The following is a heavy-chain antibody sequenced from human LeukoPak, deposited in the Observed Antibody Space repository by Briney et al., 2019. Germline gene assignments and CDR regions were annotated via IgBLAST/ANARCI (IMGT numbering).Heavy chain of an antibody. V-gene: IGHV3-7*04. D-gene: IGHD2-15*01. CDR3: VRSRYCSVGRCYSDY. CDR2: TKLDGSEK. Sequence: SGGSLRLSCAASGFTFSNYWMNWVRQAPGKGLEWVANTKLDGSEKYYVDSVKGRFTISRDNAKNSLYLQMNSLRAEDTAVYYCVRSRYCSVGRCYSDYWGQGTLVTVSS. J-gene: IGHJ4*02. CDR1: GFTFSNYW.